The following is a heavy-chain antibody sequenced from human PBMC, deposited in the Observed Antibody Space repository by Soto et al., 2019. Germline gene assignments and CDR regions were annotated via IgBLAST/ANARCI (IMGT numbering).Heavy chain of an antibody. J-gene: IGHJ5*02. CDR3: ARGITYYYGSGSYYSLDWFDP. Sequence: SETLSLTCAVYGGSFSGYYWNWLRQPPGEGLEWIGKIDQSGSTVYNPSFKSRVTISVDTSKNQFSLKLSSVTAADTAVYYCARGITYYYGSGSYYSLDWFDPWGQGTLVTVSS. V-gene: IGHV4-34*01. CDR1: GGSFSGYY. D-gene: IGHD3-10*01. CDR2: IDQSGST.